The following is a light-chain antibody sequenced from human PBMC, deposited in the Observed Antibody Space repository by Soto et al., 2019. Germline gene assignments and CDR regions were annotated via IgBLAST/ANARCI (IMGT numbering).Light chain of an antibody. CDR3: QQRYSYPRN. J-gene: IGKJ2*01. Sequence: DIQLTQSPSFLSASVGDRVTITCRASQGINIFLAWFQQKPGKAPNLLISAASTLQSGVPSRFSGSGSETEFTLTITSLQPEDSATDYCQQRYSYPRNFGQGTKVEIK. V-gene: IGKV1-9*01. CDR2: AAS. CDR1: QGINIF.